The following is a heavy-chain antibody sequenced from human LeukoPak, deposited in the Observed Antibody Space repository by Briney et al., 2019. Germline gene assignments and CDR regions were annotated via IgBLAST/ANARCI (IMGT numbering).Heavy chain of an antibody. CDR1: GGSISSYY. J-gene: IGHJ4*02. CDR3: ARGTYYYDSSGYYYSSKPKYFDY. Sequence: SETLSLTCTVSGGSISSYYWSWIRQPAVKGLEWIGRIYTSGSTNYNPSLKSRVTMSVDTSKNQFSLKLSSVTAADTAVYYCARGTYYYDSSGYYYSSKPKYFDYWGQGTLVTVSS. CDR2: IYTSGST. D-gene: IGHD3-22*01. V-gene: IGHV4-4*07.